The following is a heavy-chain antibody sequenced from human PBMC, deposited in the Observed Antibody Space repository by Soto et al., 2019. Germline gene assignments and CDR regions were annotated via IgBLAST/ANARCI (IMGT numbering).Heavy chain of an antibody. CDR1: GGSVSSGSYY. CDR2: IYNSGST. Sequence: QVQLQESGPGLVKPSETLSLTCTVSGGSVSSGSYYWSWIRQPPGKGLEWIGYIYNSGSTNYNPSLKRRVTISVDTSKNQFALKLSSVTAADTAVYYCARPLYSSGPMDVWGQGTTVTVSS. V-gene: IGHV4-61*01. D-gene: IGHD5-18*01. J-gene: IGHJ6*02. CDR3: ARPLYSSGPMDV.